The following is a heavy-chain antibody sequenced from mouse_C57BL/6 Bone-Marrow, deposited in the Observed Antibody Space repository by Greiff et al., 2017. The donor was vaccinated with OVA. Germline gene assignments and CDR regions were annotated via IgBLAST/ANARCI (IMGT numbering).Heavy chain of an antibody. V-gene: IGHV5-4*01. CDR2: ISDGGSYT. D-gene: IGHD2-4*01. J-gene: IGHJ3*01. CDR1: GFTFSSYA. CDR3: AREDYDYDRRTFAY. Sequence: EVKLEESGGGLVKPGGSLKLSCAASGFTFSSYAMSWVRQTPEKRLEWVATISDGGSYTYYPDNVKGRFTISRDNAKNNLYLQMSHLKSEDTAMYYCAREDYDYDRRTFAYWGQGTLVTVSA.